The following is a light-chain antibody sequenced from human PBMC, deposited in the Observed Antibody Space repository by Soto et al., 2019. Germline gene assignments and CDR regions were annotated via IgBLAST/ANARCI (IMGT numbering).Light chain of an antibody. CDR2: KIS. CDR3: VQGKQFPFT. CDR1: EGLAF. V-gene: IGKV2-24*01. J-gene: IGKJ3*01. Sequence: DIVMTQTPLSLPVTLGQPASISCRSSEGLAFLSWLHQRPGQPPRFLIYKISQRFSGVPDRFSGSGAGTNFTLKISGVEPEDVGVYSCVQGKQFPFTFGPGTRVDIK.